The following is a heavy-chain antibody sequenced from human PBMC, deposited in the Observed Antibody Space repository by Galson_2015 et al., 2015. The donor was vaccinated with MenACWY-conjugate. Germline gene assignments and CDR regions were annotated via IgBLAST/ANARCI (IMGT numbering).Heavy chain of an antibody. CDR3: ANHITTRPYEDWFDP. D-gene: IGHD5-12*01. V-gene: IGHV3-23*01. Sequence: SLRLSCAASGLTFSSCAMTWVRQAPGKGLEWVSGISGSGSSTYYTDSVKGRFTISRDSSKNTLFLQMNSLRAEDTAVYYCANHITTRPYEDWFDPWGQGTLVTVSS. CDR1: GLTFSSCA. J-gene: IGHJ5*02. CDR2: ISGSGSST.